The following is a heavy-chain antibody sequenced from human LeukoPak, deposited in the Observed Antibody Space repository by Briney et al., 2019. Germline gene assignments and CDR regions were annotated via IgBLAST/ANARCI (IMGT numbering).Heavy chain of an antibody. CDR3: ARDRFVARPPKPTAFDI. V-gene: IGHV4-39*02. CDR1: GGSIISNSYY. D-gene: IGHD6-6*01. J-gene: IGHJ3*02. Sequence: SETLSLTCTVSGGSIISNSYYWGWIRQPPGKGLEWIGSIYYTGSTYYNPSLKSRVTISVDTSKNQFSLKLRSVTAADTAVYYCARDRFVARPPKPTAFDIWGQGTVVTVSS. CDR2: IYYTGST.